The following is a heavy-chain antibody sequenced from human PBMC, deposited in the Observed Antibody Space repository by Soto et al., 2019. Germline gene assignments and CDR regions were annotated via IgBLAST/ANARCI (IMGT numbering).Heavy chain of an antibody. CDR2: IYTSGST. D-gene: IGHD3-10*01. V-gene: IGHV4-4*07. Sequence: SETLYLTCTVSGGSISSYYWSWIRQPAGKGLEWIGRIYTSGSTNYNPSLKSRVTMSVDTSKNQFSLKLSSVTAADTAVYYCARGYYYGSGSYYLDYYYYGMDVWGQGTTVTVSS. CDR1: GGSISSYY. J-gene: IGHJ6*02. CDR3: ARGYYYGSGSYYLDYYYYGMDV.